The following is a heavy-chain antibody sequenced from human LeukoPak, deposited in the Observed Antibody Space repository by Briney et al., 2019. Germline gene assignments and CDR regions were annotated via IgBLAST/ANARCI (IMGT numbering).Heavy chain of an antibody. CDR2: IRKDGSEK. Sequence: GGSLSLSCAPSVFTLSRYWMSWVRRAPGQGVEWGANIRKDGSEKYYVDSVKGRFTISRDSAKNSLYLQMNSLRAEDTAVYYCAREPARFIAAAGTPPLGYFDYWGQGTLVTVSS. V-gene: IGHV3-7*01. J-gene: IGHJ4*02. CDR3: AREPARFIAAAGTPPLGYFDY. CDR1: VFTLSRYW. D-gene: IGHD6-13*01.